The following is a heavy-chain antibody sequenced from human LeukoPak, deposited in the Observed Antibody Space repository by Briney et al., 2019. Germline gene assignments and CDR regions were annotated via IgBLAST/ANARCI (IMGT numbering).Heavy chain of an antibody. V-gene: IGHV1-8*01. D-gene: IGHD1-1*01. J-gene: IGHJ4*02. CDR2: MSPNSGDT. Sequence: ASVKISCRTSGYTFTNLDINWLRQAPGQGLEWMGWMSPNSGDTGYAQKFQGRVSMTRDTSISTAYMELSSLRSEDTAVYYCASNPPNTGDFYYWGLGSLVTVSS. CDR3: ASNPPNTGDFYY. CDR1: GYTFTNLD.